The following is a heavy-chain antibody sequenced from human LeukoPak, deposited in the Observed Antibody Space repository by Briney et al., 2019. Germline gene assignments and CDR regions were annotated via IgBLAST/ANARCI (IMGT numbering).Heavy chain of an antibody. CDR2: FDPEDGET. V-gene: IGHV1-24*01. CDR3: ATPGFFDYDSSGSQPFDY. CDR1: GYTLTELS. D-gene: IGHD3-22*01. Sequence: GASVKVSCMVSGYTLTELSMHWVRQAPGKGLEWMGGFDPEDGETIYAQKFQGRVTMTEDTSTDTAYMELSSLRSEDTAVYYCATPGFFDYDSSGSQPFDYWGQGTLVTVSS. J-gene: IGHJ4*02.